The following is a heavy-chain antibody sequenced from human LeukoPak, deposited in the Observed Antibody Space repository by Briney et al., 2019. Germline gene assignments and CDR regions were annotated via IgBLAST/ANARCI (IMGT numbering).Heavy chain of an antibody. J-gene: IGHJ5*02. V-gene: IGHV4-4*07. CDR3: ARDGYCTNTTCYLNWFDP. D-gene: IGHD2-2*03. Sequence: SETLSLTCAVSGGSISTNYWSWIRQPAGKGLEWIGRIYTNGNTNYNPSLKSRVTMSVDTSKSQFSLRLSSVTAADTAVYYCARDGYCTNTTCYLNWFDPWGQGALVTVSS. CDR2: IYTNGNT. CDR1: GGSISTNY.